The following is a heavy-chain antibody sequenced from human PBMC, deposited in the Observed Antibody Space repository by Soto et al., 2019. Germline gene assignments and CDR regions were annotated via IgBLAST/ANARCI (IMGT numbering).Heavy chain of an antibody. CDR2: ISGSGGST. CDR1: GFTFSSYA. V-gene: IGHV3-23*01. J-gene: IGHJ4*02. D-gene: IGHD3-16*01. Sequence: GGSLRLSCAASGFTFSSYAMSWVRQAPGKGLEWVSAISGSGGSTYYADSVKGRFTISRDNSKNTLYLQMNSLRAEDTAVYYCATSPGIMITVGGVTGTHYFDDWGQGPLL. CDR3: ATSPGIMITVGGVTGTHYFDD.